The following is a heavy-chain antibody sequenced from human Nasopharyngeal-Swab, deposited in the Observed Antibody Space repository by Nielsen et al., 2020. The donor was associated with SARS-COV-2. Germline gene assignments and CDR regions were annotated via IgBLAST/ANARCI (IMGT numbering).Heavy chain of an antibody. CDR2: INRSGST. J-gene: IGHJ4*02. CDR3: ARGSRGSSGWSYYYDSSEIYYFDY. CDR1: GGSFSGYY. V-gene: IGHV4-34*01. Sequence: SETLSLTCAVYGGSFSGYYWSWIRQPPGKGLEWIGEINRSGSTNYNPSLKSRVTISVDTSKNQFSPKLSSVTAADTAVYYCARGSRGSSGWSYYYDSSEIYYFDYWGQGTLVTVSS. D-gene: IGHD3-22*01.